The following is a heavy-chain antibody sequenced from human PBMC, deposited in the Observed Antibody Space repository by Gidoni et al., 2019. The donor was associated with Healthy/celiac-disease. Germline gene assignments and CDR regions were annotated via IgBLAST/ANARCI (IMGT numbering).Heavy chain of an antibody. D-gene: IGHD2-2*01. CDR2: ILPIFGTA. Sequence: QVQLVQSGAEVKKPGSSVKVSCQASGGTFSSYAISWVRQAPGQGLEWMGGILPIFGTANDGQKFQGRGTITADESTSTAYMELSSLRSEDTAVYYCARPGEYQLGGMDVWGQGTTVTVSS. CDR3: ARPGEYQLGGMDV. V-gene: IGHV1-69*01. CDR1: GGTFSSYA. J-gene: IGHJ6*02.